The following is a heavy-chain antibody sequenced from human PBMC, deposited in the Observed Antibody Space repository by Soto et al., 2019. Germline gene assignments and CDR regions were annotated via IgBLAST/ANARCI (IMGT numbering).Heavy chain of an antibody. Sequence: PSETLSLTCTVSGGSISSYYWSWIRQPPGKGLEWIGYIYYSGSTNYNPSLKSRVTISVDTSKNQFSLKLSSVTAADTAVYYCARGIWFGELLGAFDIWGQRTMVTVSS. CDR1: GGSISSYY. CDR2: IYYSGST. D-gene: IGHD3-10*01. J-gene: IGHJ3*02. V-gene: IGHV4-59*01. CDR3: ARGIWFGELLGAFDI.